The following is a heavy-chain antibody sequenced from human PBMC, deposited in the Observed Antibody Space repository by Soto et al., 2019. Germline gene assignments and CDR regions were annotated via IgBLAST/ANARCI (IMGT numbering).Heavy chain of an antibody. J-gene: IGHJ4*02. V-gene: IGHV1-18*01. CDR1: GYTFSSNG. CDR2: ISTFNGNA. Sequence: QVQLVQSGAEVKKPGASVKVSCKASGYTFSSNGVSWVRQAPGQGLEWMGWISTFNGNAHSAQKFQGRVTMTTDTSTKTAYMELRSLRYDDTAVYYCARLHGYSSGWYDYWGQGTLVTVSS. CDR3: ARLHGYSSGWYDY. D-gene: IGHD6-19*01.